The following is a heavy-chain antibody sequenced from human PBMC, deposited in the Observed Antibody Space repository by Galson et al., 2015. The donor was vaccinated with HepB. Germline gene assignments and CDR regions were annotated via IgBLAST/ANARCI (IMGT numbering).Heavy chain of an antibody. J-gene: IGHJ6*02. CDR3: GRDLSGGSEYFYYGMDV. D-gene: IGHD2-15*01. CDR2: IAYDGRNK. Sequence: SLRLSCAASGFTFSSYAMHWVRQAPGKGLEWVAVIAYDGRNKYYADSVKGRFTISRDNSKNSVYLQMNSLRNEDTAVYYCGRDLSGGSEYFYYGMDVWGQGTTVTVAS. V-gene: IGHV3-30*04. CDR1: GFTFSSYA.